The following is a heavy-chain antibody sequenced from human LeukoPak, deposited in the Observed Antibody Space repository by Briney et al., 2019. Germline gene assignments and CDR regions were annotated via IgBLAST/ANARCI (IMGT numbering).Heavy chain of an antibody. J-gene: IGHJ6*02. CDR1: GYTFTSYA. D-gene: IGHD1-1*01. Sequence: VASVKVSCKASGYTFTSYAMHWVRQAPGQRLEWTGWINAGNGNTKYSQKFQGRVTITRDTSASTAYMELSSLRSEDTAVYYCARDRGVQGYYYGMDDWGQGTTVTVSS. CDR3: ARDRGVQGYYYGMDD. CDR2: INAGNGNT. V-gene: IGHV1-3*01.